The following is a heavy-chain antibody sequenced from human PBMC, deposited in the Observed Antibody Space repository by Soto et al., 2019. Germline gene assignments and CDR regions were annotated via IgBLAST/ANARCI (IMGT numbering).Heavy chain of an antibody. CDR2: INPSGGST. Sequence: ASVKVSCKASGYTFTSYYMHWVRQAPGQGLEWMGIINPSGGSTSYAQKFQGRVTMTRDTSTSTVYMEPSSLRSEDTAVYYCARDLARTGSSGYIIYGMDVWGQGTTVTVSS. V-gene: IGHV1-46*01. D-gene: IGHD3-22*01. CDR3: ARDLARTGSSGYIIYGMDV. J-gene: IGHJ6*02. CDR1: GYTFTSYY.